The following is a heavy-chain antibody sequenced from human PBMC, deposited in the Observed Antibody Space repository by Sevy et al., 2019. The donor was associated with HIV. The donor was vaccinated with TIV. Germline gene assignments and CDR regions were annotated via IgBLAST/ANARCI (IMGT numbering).Heavy chain of an antibody. V-gene: IGHV3-33*01. CDR3: ARGGYYYDNAAYYALDS. J-gene: IGHJ4*02. Sequence: GGSLRLSCAAPVFTFSNNAMHWVRQAPGKGWEWVAIIWPEGRYQSTGEPVKGRFTTSRDNSKNTLYLQMNNVRVEDTAVYYCARGGYYYDNAAYYALDSWGQGTLVTVSS. CDR2: IWPEGRYQ. CDR1: VFTFSNNA. D-gene: IGHD3-22*01.